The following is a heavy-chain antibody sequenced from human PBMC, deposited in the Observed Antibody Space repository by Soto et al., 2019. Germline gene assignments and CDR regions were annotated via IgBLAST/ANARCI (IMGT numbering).Heavy chain of an antibody. Sequence: SETLSLTCTVSGGSISSYYWSWIRQPPGKGLEWIGYIYYSGSTNYNPSLKSRVTISVDTSKNQFSLKLSSVTAADTAVYYCARGTLTGLLNDYWGQGTLVTVSS. CDR3: ARGTLTGLLNDY. CDR2: IYYSGST. V-gene: IGHV4-59*01. CDR1: GGSISSYY. D-gene: IGHD3-9*01. J-gene: IGHJ4*02.